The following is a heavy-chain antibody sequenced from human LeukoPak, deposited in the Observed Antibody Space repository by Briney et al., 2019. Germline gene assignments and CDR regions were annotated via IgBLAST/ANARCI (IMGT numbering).Heavy chain of an antibody. CDR1: GFIISSYW. CDR3: AREVAARRLGSWVDP. D-gene: IGHD6-6*01. CDR2: IKQDGSER. Sequence: GGSLRLSCAAPGFIISSYWMTWVRQAPGKGLEWVANIKQDGSERNYVDSVRGRFTVSRDNAKNSLYLQMNSLRVEDTAVYYCAREVAARRLGSWVDPWGQGTPVIVSS. J-gene: IGHJ5*01. V-gene: IGHV3-7*01.